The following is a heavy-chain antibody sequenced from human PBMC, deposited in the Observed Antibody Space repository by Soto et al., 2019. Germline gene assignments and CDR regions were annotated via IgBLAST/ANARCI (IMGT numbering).Heavy chain of an antibody. Sequence: ASVKVSCKASGYTFTSYGISWVRQAPGQGLEWMGWISAYNGNTNYAQKLQGRVTMTRNTSISTAYMELSSLRSEDTAVYYCARGSGSYSEHNWFDPWGQGTLVTVSS. CDR3: ARGSGSYSEHNWFDP. D-gene: IGHD1-26*01. CDR1: GYTFTSYG. J-gene: IGHJ5*02. V-gene: IGHV1-18*01. CDR2: ISAYNGNT.